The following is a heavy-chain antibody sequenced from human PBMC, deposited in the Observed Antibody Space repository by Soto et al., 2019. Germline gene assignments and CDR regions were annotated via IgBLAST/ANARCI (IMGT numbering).Heavy chain of an antibody. CDR2: ISAYNGNT. D-gene: IGHD3-22*01. CDR1: GYTFTSYG. V-gene: IGHV1-18*01. Sequence: QVQLVQSGAEVKKPGASVKVSCKASGYTFTSYGISWVRQAPGQGLEWMGWISAYNGNTNYAEKLQGRVTMTTDTSTTTAYIELRSLRSDDTAVYYCARGGQNGYYDSRAMVDYWGQGTLVTVSS. J-gene: IGHJ4*02. CDR3: ARGGQNGYYDSRAMVDY.